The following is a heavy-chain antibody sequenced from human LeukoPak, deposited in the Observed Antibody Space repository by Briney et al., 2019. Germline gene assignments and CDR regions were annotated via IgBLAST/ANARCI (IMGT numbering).Heavy chain of an antibody. Sequence: SETLSLTCTVSGGSISSSSYYWGWIRQPPGKGLEWIGSIYYSGSTYYNPSLKSRVTISVDTSKNQFSLKLSSVTAADTAIYYCARHLEWLLLYYFDYWGQGTLVTVSS. CDR3: ARHLEWLLLYYFDY. D-gene: IGHD3-3*01. CDR1: GGSISSSSYY. CDR2: IYYSGST. V-gene: IGHV4-39*01. J-gene: IGHJ4*02.